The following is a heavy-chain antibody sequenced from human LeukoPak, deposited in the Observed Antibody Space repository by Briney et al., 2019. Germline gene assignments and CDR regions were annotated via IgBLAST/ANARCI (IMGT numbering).Heavy chain of an antibody. CDR2: IYTSGST. D-gene: IGHD6-19*01. CDR1: GGSISSYY. J-gene: IGHJ4*02. Sequence: SETLSLTCTVSGGSISSYYWSWIRQPAGKGLEWIGRIYTSGSTNYNPSLKSRVTMSVDTSKNQFSLKLSSVSAADTAVYYCARDYSSGWSGSGSYYFDYWGQGTLVTVSS. CDR3: ARDYSSGWSGSGSYYFDY. V-gene: IGHV4-4*07.